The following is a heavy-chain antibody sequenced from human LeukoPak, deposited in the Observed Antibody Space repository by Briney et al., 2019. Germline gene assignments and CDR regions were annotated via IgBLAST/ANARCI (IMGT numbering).Heavy chain of an antibody. CDR2: ISGSGGST. Sequence: GGSLRLSCAASGFTFSSCAMSWVRQAPGKGLEWVSAISGSGGSTYYADSVKGRFTISRDNSKNTLYLQMNSLRAEDTAVYYCASPPHSYGYGYFDYWGQGTLVTVSS. J-gene: IGHJ4*02. CDR1: GFTFSSCA. V-gene: IGHV3-23*01. D-gene: IGHD5-18*01. CDR3: ASPPHSYGYGYFDY.